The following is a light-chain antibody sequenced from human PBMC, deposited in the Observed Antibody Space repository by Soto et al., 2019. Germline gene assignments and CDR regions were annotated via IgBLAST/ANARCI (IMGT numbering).Light chain of an antibody. J-gene: IGLJ3*02. V-gene: IGLV1-40*01. CDR2: GNT. Sequence: QSVLTQPPSMSGAPGQRVTISCTGSSSNIGAGYDVHWYQHLPGTAPKLLIYGNTNRPSGVPDRFSGSKSGTSASLAITGLRAEDEADYYCQSYASSLNSWVFGGGTKVTVL. CDR3: QSYASSLNSWV. CDR1: SSNIGAGYD.